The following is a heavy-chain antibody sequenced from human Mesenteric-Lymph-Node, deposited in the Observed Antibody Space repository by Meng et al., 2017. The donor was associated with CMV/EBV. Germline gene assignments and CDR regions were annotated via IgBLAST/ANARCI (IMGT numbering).Heavy chain of an antibody. D-gene: IGHD2-2*02. Sequence: ASVKVSCKVSGYTLTELSMHWVRQAPGKGLEWMGGFDPEDGETIYAQKFQGRVTMTEDTSTDTVHMELSSLRSEDTAVYYCATDLSCSSTRCYRRDALDVWGQGTMVTVS. CDR1: GYTLTELS. V-gene: IGHV1-24*01. CDR3: ATDLSCSSTRCYRRDALDV. CDR2: FDPEDGET. J-gene: IGHJ3*01.